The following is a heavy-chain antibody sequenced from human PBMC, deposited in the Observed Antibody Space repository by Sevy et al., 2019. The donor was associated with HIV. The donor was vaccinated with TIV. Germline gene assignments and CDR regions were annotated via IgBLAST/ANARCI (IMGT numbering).Heavy chain of an antibody. D-gene: IGHD3-3*01. V-gene: IGHV1-18*01. CDR2: ISAYNGNT. CDR3: AKDIPPITIFGVVTPPDAFDI. J-gene: IGHJ3*02. Sequence: ASVKVSCKASGYTFTSYGISWVRQAPGQGLEWMGWISAYNGNTNYAQKLQGRVTMTTDTSTSTAYMELSSLRSDDTAVYYCAKDIPPITIFGVVTPPDAFDIWGQGTMVTVSS. CDR1: GYTFTSYG.